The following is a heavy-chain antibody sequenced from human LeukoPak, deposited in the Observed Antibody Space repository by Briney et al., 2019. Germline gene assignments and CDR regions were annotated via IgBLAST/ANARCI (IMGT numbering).Heavy chain of an antibody. Sequence: ASVKVSCKASGYTFTGYYMHWVRQAPGQGLEWMGWINPNSGGTNYAQKFQGGVTMTRDTSISTAYMELSRLRSDDTAVYYCARDLKIAAAGPVDYWGQGTLVTASS. CDR1: GYTFTGYY. CDR3: ARDLKIAAAGPVDY. J-gene: IGHJ4*02. CDR2: INPNSGGT. V-gene: IGHV1-2*02. D-gene: IGHD6-13*01.